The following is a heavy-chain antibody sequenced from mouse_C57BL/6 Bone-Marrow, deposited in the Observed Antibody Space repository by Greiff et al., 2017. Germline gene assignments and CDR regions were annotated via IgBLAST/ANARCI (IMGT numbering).Heavy chain of an antibody. V-gene: IGHV1-53*01. CDR2: INPSNGGT. CDR3: ARRSITTVVADWYFDV. Sequence: QVQLQQPGTELVKPGASVKLSCKASGYTFTSYWMHWVKQRPGQGLEWIGNINPSNGGTNYNEKFKSKATLTVDKSSSTAYMQLSSLTSEDSAVYYCARRSITTVVADWYFDVWGTGTTVTVSS. D-gene: IGHD1-1*01. CDR1: GYTFTSYW. J-gene: IGHJ1*03.